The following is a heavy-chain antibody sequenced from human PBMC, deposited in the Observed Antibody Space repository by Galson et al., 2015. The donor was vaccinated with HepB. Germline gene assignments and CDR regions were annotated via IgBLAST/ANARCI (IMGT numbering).Heavy chain of an antibody. D-gene: IGHD6-19*01. V-gene: IGHV1-3*01. Sequence: SVKVSCKASGYTFTSHAMHWVRQAPGQRLEWMGWINAGNGNTKYSQKFQGRVTITRDTSASTAYMELSSLRSEDTAVYYCARRGLIAVAGTLDYWGQGTLVTVTS. CDR1: GYTFTSHA. CDR2: INAGNGNT. J-gene: IGHJ4*02. CDR3: ARRGLIAVAGTLDY.